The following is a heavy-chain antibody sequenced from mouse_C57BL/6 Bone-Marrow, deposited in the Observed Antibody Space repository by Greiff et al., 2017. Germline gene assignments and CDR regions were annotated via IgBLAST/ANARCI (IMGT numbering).Heavy chain of an antibody. CDR2: INPYNGGT. CDR3: ARGSYYFDY. CDR1: GYTFTDYY. J-gene: IGHJ2*01. V-gene: IGHV1-19*01. Sequence: EVQLQQSGPVLVKPGASVKMSCKASGYTFTDYYMNWVKQSHGKSLEWIGVINPYNGGTSYNQKFKGKATLTVDKSSSPAYMELNSLTSEDSAVYYCARGSYYFDYWGQGTTLTVSS. D-gene: IGHD1-1*02.